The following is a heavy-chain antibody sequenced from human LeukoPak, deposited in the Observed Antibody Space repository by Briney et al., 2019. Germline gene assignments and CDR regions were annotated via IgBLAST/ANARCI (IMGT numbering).Heavy chain of an antibody. J-gene: IGHJ4*02. CDR3: AGVAFEDYVWGRVQTFDY. Sequence: PSETLSLTCTVSGGSISSYYWSWIRQPPGKGLEWIGYIYYSGSTTYNPSLKNRLTISVDTSKNNFSLKLSSVPTADTGVYYCAGVAFEDYVWGRVQTFDYWGQGTLVSVSS. D-gene: IGHD3-16*01. CDR2: IYYSGST. CDR1: GGSISSYY. V-gene: IGHV4-59*01.